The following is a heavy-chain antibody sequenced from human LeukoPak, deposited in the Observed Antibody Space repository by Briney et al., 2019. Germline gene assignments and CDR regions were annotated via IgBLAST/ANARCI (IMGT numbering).Heavy chain of an antibody. V-gene: IGHV1-18*01. CDR1: GYTFTSYG. J-gene: IGHJ4*02. CDR2: ISAYNGDT. Sequence: GASVTVSCKASGYTFTSYGISWVRQAPGQGLEWMGWISAYNGDTNYAQKLQGRVTMTTDTSTSTAYMELRSLRSDDTAVYYCGRDLEDGGYVSDYWGQGTLVTVSS. D-gene: IGHD5-12*01. CDR3: GRDLEDGGYVSDY.